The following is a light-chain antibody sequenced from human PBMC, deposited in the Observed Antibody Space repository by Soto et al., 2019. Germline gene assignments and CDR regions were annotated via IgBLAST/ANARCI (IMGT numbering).Light chain of an antibody. CDR3: QQYNNWPQT. CDR2: GAS. CDR1: QSVSSSY. J-gene: IGKJ1*01. V-gene: IGKV3-20*01. Sequence: EFVLTQSPGTLSLSPGERATLSCRASQSVSSSYLAWYQQKPGQAPRILIYGASTRATGIPDRFSGSGSGTDFTLTISRLEPEDFAVYYCQQYNNWPQTFGQGTKVEIK.